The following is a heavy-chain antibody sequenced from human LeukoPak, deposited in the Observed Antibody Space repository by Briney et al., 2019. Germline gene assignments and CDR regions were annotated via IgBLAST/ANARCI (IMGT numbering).Heavy chain of an antibody. CDR3: ARAASSMIVVVHYYYYGMDV. Sequence: ASVKISCKASGYTFTGYYMHWVRQAPGQGLEWMGWINPNSGGTNYAQKFQGRVTMTRDTSISTAYMELSRLRSDDTAVYYCARAASSMIVVVHYYYYGMDVWGQGTTVTVSS. CDR2: INPNSGGT. J-gene: IGHJ6*02. D-gene: IGHD3-22*01. CDR1: GYTFTGYY. V-gene: IGHV1-2*02.